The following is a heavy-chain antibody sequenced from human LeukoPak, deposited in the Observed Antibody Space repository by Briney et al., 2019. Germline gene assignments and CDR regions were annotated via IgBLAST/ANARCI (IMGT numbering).Heavy chain of an antibody. CDR1: GYTFTSYG. D-gene: IGHD3-16*01. CDR3: ARDPIQSDSFGGVSYAFDI. J-gene: IGHJ3*02. CDR2: INPSGGST. V-gene: IGHV1-46*01. Sequence: WASVKVSCKASGYTFTSYGISWVRQAPGQGLEWMGIINPSGGSTSYAQKFQGRVTMTRDMSTSTVYMELSSLRSEDTAVYYCARDPIQSDSFGGVSYAFDIWGQGTMVTVSS.